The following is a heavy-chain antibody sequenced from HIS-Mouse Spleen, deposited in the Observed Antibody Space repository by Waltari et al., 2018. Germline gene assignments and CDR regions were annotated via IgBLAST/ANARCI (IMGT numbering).Heavy chain of an antibody. D-gene: IGHD3-3*01. CDR2: IYTRGST. J-gene: IGHJ3*02. Sequence: QVQLQESGPGLVKPSETLSLTCTVSGGSISSYYWSWIRQPAGQGLEWIGRIYTRGSTNYNPSLKSRVTMSVDTSKNQFSLKLSSVTAADTAVYYCARDFHDFWSGYYGGDKKHDAFDIWGQGTMVTVSS. CDR1: GGSISSYY. CDR3: ARDFHDFWSGYYGGDKKHDAFDI. V-gene: IGHV4-4*07.